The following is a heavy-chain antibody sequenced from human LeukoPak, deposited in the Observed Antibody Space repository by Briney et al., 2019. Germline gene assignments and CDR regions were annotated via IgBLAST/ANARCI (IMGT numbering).Heavy chain of an antibody. CDR2: ISDSGGGT. Sequence: AGSLSLSCAVSGITLSNYGMSWVRQAPGKGLEWVAGISDSGGGTNYADSVKGRFTISRDNPKNTLYLQMNSLRAEDTAVYLCAKRGVVIRVILVGFHKEAYYFDSWGQGALVTVFS. J-gene: IGHJ4*02. CDR1: GITLSNYG. CDR3: AKRGVVIRVILVGFHKEAYYFDS. V-gene: IGHV3-23*01. D-gene: IGHD3-22*01.